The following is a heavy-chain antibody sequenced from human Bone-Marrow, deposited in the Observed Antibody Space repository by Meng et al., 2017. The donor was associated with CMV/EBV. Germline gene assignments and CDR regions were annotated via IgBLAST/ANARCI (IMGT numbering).Heavy chain of an antibody. CDR1: GGSFSGYY. D-gene: IGHD4-23*01. CDR2: INHSGST. V-gene: IGHV4-34*01. Sequence: GSLRLSCAVYGGSFSGYYWSWIRQPPGKGLEWIGEINHSGSTNYNPSLKSRVTISVDTSKNQSSLKLSSVTAADTAVYYCARVTLARRQTHDAFDIWGQGTMVTVSS. J-gene: IGHJ3*02. CDR3: ARVTLARRQTHDAFDI.